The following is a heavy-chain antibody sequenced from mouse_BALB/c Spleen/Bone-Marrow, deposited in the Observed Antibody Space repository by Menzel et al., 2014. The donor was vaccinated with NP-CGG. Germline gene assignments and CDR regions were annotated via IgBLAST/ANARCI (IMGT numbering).Heavy chain of an antibody. D-gene: IGHD2-1*01. CDR2: IDPANGNT. J-gene: IGHJ4*01. CDR3: ARRGYYGNYYYAMDY. V-gene: IGHV14-3*02. CDR1: GFNIKDTY. Sequence: EVKVVESGAELVKPGASVKLSCTASGFNIKDTYMHWVKQRPEQGLEWIGRIDPANGNTKYDPKFQGKATITADTSSNTAYLQLSSLTSEDTAVYYCARRGYYGNYYYAMDYWGQGTSVTVSS.